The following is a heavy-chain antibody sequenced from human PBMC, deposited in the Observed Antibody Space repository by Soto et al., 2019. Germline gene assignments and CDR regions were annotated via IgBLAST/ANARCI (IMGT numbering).Heavy chain of an antibody. Sequence: ASVKVSCKASGYTFTSYGISWVRQAPGQGLEWMGWISAYNGNTNYAQKLQGRVTITADESTSTAYMELSSLRSEDTAVYYCARGGGTVTTPWYYGMDVWGQGTTVTAP. V-gene: IGHV1-18*01. D-gene: IGHD4-17*01. CDR3: ARGGGTVTTPWYYGMDV. CDR2: ISAYNGNT. J-gene: IGHJ6*02. CDR1: GYTFTSYG.